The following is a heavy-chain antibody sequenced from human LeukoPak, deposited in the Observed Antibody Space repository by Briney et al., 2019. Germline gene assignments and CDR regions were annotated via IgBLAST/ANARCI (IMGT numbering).Heavy chain of an antibody. Sequence: GGSLRLSCAASGFTFSSYEMNWVRQAPGKGLEWISYISASGTITHYADSVEGRFTISRDNAKNSLYLQMNSLRAEDTAVYYCAREITGVYGDYEDYWGQGTLVTVSS. CDR3: AREITGVYGDYEDY. CDR2: ISASGTIT. J-gene: IGHJ4*02. CDR1: GFTFSSYE. D-gene: IGHD4-17*01. V-gene: IGHV3-48*03.